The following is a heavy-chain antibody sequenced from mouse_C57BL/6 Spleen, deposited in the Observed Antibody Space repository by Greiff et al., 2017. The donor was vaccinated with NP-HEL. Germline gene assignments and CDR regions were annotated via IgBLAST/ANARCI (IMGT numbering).Heavy chain of an antibody. V-gene: IGHV14-1*01. J-gene: IGHJ3*01. D-gene: IGHD1-1*01. CDR3: TTPAAYGSSYEGFAY. Sequence: EVQLQQSGAELVRPGASVKLSCTASGFNIKDYYMHWVKQRPEQGLEWIVRIDPEDGDTEYAPKFQGKATMTADTSSNTAYLQLSSLTSEDTAVYYCTTPAAYGSSYEGFAYWGQGTLVTVSA. CDR1: GFNIKDYY. CDR2: IDPEDGDT.